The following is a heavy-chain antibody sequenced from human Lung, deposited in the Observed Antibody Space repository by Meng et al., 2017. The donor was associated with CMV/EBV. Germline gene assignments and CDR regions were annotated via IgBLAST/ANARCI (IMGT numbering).Heavy chain of an antibody. V-gene: IGHV3-72*01. CDR2: IRDKAATYST. J-gene: IGHJ4*02. CDR3: VKDFLGAGDF. Sequence: SCAASGFFSSDNYMDWFRQAPGKGLECVGRIRDKAATYSTEYAASVRGRFTISRDDSKNSLYLQMNSLKIEDTAVYYCVKDFLGAGDFWGQGTPVTVSS. CDR1: GFFSSDNY. D-gene: IGHD2-15*01.